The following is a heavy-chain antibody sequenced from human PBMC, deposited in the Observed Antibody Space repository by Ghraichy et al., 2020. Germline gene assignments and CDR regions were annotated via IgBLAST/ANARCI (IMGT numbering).Heavy chain of an antibody. CDR3: ARYSSSWWGFDY. Sequence: SETLSLTCTVSGGSVSSGSYYWSWIRQPPGKGLEWIGYIYYSGSTNYNPSLKSRVTISVDTSKNQFSLKLSSVTAADTAVYYCARYSSSWWGFDYWGQGTLVTVSS. V-gene: IGHV4-61*01. CDR2: IYYSGST. D-gene: IGHD6-13*01. J-gene: IGHJ4*02. CDR1: GGSVSSGSYY.